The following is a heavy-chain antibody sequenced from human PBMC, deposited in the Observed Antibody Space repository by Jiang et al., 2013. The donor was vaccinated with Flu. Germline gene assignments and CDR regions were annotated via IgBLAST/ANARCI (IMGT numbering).Heavy chain of an antibody. V-gene: IGHV3-23*01. CDR3: AKIQLLWFGELRWYFDY. CDR2: ISGSGGST. D-gene: IGHD3-10*01. Sequence: SAISGSGGSTYYADSVKGRFTISRDNSKNTLYLQMNSLRAEDTAVYYCAKIQLLWFGELRWYFDYWGQGTLVTVSS. J-gene: IGHJ4*02.